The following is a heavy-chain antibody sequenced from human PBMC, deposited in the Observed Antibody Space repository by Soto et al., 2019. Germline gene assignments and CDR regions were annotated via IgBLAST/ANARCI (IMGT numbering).Heavy chain of an antibody. CDR1: GGSISSYY. J-gene: IGHJ4*02. CDR3: ARRYGTAFDY. CDR2: IYYSGST. V-gene: IGHV4-59*01. Sequence: PSETLSLTCTVSGGSISSYYWSWIRQPPGKGLEWIGYIYYSGSTNYNPSLKSRVTISVDTSKNQFSLKLSSVTAADTAVYYCARRYGTAFDYWGQGTLVTVSS. D-gene: IGHD1-7*01.